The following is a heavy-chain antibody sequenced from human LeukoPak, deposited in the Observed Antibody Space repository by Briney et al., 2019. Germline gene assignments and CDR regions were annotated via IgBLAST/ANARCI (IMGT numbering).Heavy chain of an antibody. V-gene: IGHV4-59*01. Sequence: PSETLSLTCTVSVGSITTYDCSSIRQPPRTGLEYIGYIYYTGSTNYTPPLKSRVTISVDTSKNQFSLKLSSVTAADTAVYYCARTWGNFRPYYLDKWGQGTLVTVSS. CDR2: IYYTGST. J-gene: IGHJ4*02. CDR1: VGSITTYD. CDR3: ARTWGNFRPYYLDK. D-gene: IGHD3-16*02.